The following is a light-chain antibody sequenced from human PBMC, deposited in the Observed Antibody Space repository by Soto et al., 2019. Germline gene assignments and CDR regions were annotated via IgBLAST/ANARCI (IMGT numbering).Light chain of an antibody. CDR2: GAS. J-gene: IGKJ4*01. CDR1: QTVRSGY. Sequence: EIVLTPSPGTVSLSPGERATLSCRASQTVRSGYLAWYQQKPGQAPRLLIQGASRRATGIPARFSGSGSGTDFTLTISSLEPEDFATYFCQQSYNTPLTFGGGTKVDIK. V-gene: IGKV3-20*01. CDR3: QQSYNTPLT.